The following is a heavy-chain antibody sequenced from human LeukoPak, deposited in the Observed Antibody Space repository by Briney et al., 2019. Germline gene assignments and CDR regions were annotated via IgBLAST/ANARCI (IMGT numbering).Heavy chain of an antibody. CDR1: GVSISGGTYY. V-gene: IGHV4-61*02. J-gene: IGHJ5*02. CDR3: ARGNIAAYGP. D-gene: IGHD6-13*01. Sequence: SETLSLTCTVSGVSISGGTYYWSWIRQPAGKGLEWIGRIYTSGSTDYNPSLKSRVTISVDTSKNQFSLKLNSVTAADTAVYYCARGNIAAYGPWGQGTLVTVSS. CDR2: IYTSGST.